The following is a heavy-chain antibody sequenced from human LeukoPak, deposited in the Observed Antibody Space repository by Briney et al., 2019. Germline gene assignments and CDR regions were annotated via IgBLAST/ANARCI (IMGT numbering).Heavy chain of an antibody. J-gene: IGHJ4*02. CDR2: IKQDGSEK. Sequence: GGSLRLSCAASGFTFGSYWMSWVRQAPGKGLEWAANIKQDGSEKYYVDSVKGRFTISRDNAKNSLYLQMNSLRAEDTAVYYCARGTGTTPFDYWGQGTLVTVSS. CDR1: GFTFGSYW. V-gene: IGHV3-7*04. CDR3: ARGTGTTPFDY. D-gene: IGHD1-7*01.